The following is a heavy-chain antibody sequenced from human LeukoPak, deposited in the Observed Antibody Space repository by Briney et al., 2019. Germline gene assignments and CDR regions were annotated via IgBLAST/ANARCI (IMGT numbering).Heavy chain of an antibody. CDR3: ARLEITMIVVVITSEAAFDI. CDR2: INPNSGGT. V-gene: IGHV1-2*02. D-gene: IGHD3-22*01. CDR1: GYTFTGYY. Sequence: GASVKVSCKASGYTFTGYYMHWVRQAPGQGLEWMGWINPNSGGTNYAQKFQGRVTMTRDTSISTAYMELSRLRSDDTAVYYCARLEITMIVVVITSEAAFDIWGQGTMVTVSS. J-gene: IGHJ3*02.